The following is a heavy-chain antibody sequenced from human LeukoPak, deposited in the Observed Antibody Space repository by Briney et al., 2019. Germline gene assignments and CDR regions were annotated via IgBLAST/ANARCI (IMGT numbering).Heavy chain of an antibody. CDR3: ARRAGAYSHPYDY. V-gene: IGHV3-23*01. CDR1: GFTFSSYA. D-gene: IGHD4/OR15-4a*01. Sequence: GGSLRLSCAASGFTFSSYAMSWVRQAPGKGLEWVSGISGSDRSTYYADSVKGRFTISRDNSKNTLYLQMNSLRAEDTAVYYCARRAGAYSHPYDYWGQGTLVTVSS. J-gene: IGHJ4*02. CDR2: ISGSDRST.